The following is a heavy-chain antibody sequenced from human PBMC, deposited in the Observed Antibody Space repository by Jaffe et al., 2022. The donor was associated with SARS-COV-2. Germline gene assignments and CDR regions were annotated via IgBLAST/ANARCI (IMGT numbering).Heavy chain of an antibody. Sequence: QVQLVESGGGVVQPGRSLRLSCAASGFTFSSYGMHWVRQAPGKGLEWVAVIWYDGSNKYYADSVKGRFTISRDNSKNTLYLQMNSLRAEDTAVYYCARDTIAYYYYYGMDVWGQGTTVTVSS. CDR3: ARDTIAYYYYYGMDV. V-gene: IGHV3-33*01. D-gene: IGHD3-3*01. CDR1: GFTFSSYG. J-gene: IGHJ6*02. CDR2: IWYDGSNK.